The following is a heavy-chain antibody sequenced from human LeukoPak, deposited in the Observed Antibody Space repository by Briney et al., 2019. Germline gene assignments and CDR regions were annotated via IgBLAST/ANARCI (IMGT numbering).Heavy chain of an antibody. Sequence: GESLKISCKGSGYSFTSYWIGWVRQMPGKGLEWMGIIYPGDSDTRYSPSFQGQVTISADKSNSTAYLQWSSLKASDTAMYYCARQSYYGSGSANFDYWGQGTLVTVSS. CDR2: IYPGDSDT. CDR3: ARQSYYGSGSANFDY. J-gene: IGHJ4*02. V-gene: IGHV5-51*01. CDR1: GYSFTSYW. D-gene: IGHD3-10*01.